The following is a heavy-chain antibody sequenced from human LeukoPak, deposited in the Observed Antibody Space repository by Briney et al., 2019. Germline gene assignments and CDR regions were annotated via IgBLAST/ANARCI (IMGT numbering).Heavy chain of an antibody. J-gene: IGHJ4*02. CDR1: GGSISSYY. CDR2: IYYSGST. D-gene: IGHD1-1*01. CDR3: ARHPGTDHFDY. Sequence: SETLSLTCTVSGGSISSYYWSWIRQPPGKGLEWIGYIYYSGSTNYNPSLKSRVTISVDTSKNQFSLKLSSVTAADTAVYYCARHPGTDHFDYWGQGTLVTVSS. V-gene: IGHV4-59*08.